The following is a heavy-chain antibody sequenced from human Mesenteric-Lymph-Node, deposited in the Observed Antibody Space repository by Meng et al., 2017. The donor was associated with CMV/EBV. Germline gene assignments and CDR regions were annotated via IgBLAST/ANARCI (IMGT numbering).Heavy chain of an antibody. V-gene: IGHV3-9*01. D-gene: IGHD2-2*03. CDR1: GFKFDDYA. CDR2: ISWNSGSV. J-gene: IGHJ4*02. CDR3: ARDFGWIVDY. Sequence: SLKISCAASGFKFDDYAMHWVRQAPGKGLEWVSGISWNSGSVDYADSVKGRFTISRDNAKNSLYLQINSLRAEDTGVYYCARDFGWIVDYWGQGTLVTVSS.